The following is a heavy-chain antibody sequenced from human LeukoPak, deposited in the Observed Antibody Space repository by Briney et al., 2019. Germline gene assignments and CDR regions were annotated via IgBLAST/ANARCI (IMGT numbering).Heavy chain of an antibody. CDR3: ARVGDMDAFDI. J-gene: IGHJ3*02. V-gene: IGHV3-33*01. Sequence: GRSLRLSCAASGFTLSSFGMVWVRQAPGKGLEWVTLMWYDGRNKYYADSVKGRFTISRDNSENTVYLQMNSLRGEDTAVYYCARVGDMDAFDIWGQGTRVPVSS. CDR2: MWYDGRNK. D-gene: IGHD3-16*01. CDR1: GFTLSSFG.